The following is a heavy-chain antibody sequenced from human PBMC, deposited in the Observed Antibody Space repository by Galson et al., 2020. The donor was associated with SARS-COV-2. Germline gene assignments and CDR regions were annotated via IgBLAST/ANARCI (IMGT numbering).Heavy chain of an antibody. D-gene: IGHD3-3*01. V-gene: IGHV3-13*01. CDR1: GFTLNNYA. CDR2: IRAAGDT. CDR3: ARGAQYNFCTGYYTTDQHYGLDV. J-gene: IGHJ6*02. Sequence: GGSLRLSCTTSGFTLNNYAMHWVRQATGRGLEWVSTIRAAGDTLYSDSVKGRFTISRETARNSLYLQMNSLGAGDTAVYYCARGAQYNFCTGYYTTDQHYGLDVWGQGTTVSVSS.